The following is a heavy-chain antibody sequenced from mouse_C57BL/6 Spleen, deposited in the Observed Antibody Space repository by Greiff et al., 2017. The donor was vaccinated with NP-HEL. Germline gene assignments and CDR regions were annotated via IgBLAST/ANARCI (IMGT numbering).Heavy chain of an antibody. CDR2: IDPSDSYT. D-gene: IGHD2-4*01. CDR1: GYTFTSYW. CDR3: ARNPHYDDDAMDY. Sequence: QVQLKQPGAELVMPGASVKLSCKASGYTFTSYWMHWVKQRPGQGLEWIGEIDPSDSYTNYNQKFKGKSTLTVDKSSSTAYMQLSSLTSEDSAVYYCARNPHYDDDAMDYWGQGTSVTVSS. V-gene: IGHV1-69*01. J-gene: IGHJ4*01.